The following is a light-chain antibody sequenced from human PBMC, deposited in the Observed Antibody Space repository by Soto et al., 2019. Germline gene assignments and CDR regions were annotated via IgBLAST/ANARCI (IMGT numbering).Light chain of an antibody. Sequence: QSALTQPASVSGSPGQSITISCTGTSSDVGSYNLVSWYQQHPGKAPKLMIYDVSNRPSGVSNRFSGSKSGNTASLTISGLQAEDEADYYCSSYTSSSAVFGGGTQPTVL. CDR1: SSDVGSYNL. J-gene: IGLJ7*01. CDR2: DVS. CDR3: SSYTSSSAV. V-gene: IGLV2-14*02.